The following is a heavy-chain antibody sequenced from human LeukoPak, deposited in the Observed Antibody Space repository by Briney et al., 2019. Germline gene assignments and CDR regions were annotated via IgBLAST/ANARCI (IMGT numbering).Heavy chain of an antibody. CDR2: ISGSSGSI. J-gene: IGHJ3*02. CDR1: GFTFSTYT. Sequence: GGSLRLSCAASGFTFSTYTMNWVRQAPGKGLEWVSYISGSSGSIYYADSVKGRFTISRDNAKNSLYLQMTSLRAEDTALYYCAPEVWELQGASDIWGQGTMVTVSS. D-gene: IGHD1-26*01. CDR3: APEVWELQGASDI. V-gene: IGHV3-48*01.